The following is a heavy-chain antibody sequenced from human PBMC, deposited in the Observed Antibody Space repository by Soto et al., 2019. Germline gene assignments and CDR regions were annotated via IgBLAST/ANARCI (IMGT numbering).Heavy chain of an antibody. CDR1: GGSISSGGYY. V-gene: IGHV4-31*03. CDR2: IYYSGST. Sequence: QVQLQESGPGLVKPSQTLSLTCTVSGGSISSGGYYWSWIRQHPGKGLEWIGYIYYSGSTYYNPSLQSRVTISVDTSKIHFSLKLRSVTAADTAVYYCARSPDATVTAFVYWGQGTLVTVSS. D-gene: IGHD4-17*01. CDR3: ARSPDATVTAFVY. J-gene: IGHJ4*02.